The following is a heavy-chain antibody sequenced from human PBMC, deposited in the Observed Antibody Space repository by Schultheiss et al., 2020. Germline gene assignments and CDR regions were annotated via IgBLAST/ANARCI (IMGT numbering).Heavy chain of an antibody. Sequence: WGSLRLSCAASGFTFSSYAMHWVRQAPGKGLEWVAVISYDGSNKYYADSVKGRFTISRDNSKNTLYLQMNSLKTEDTAVYYCARDGFSTRSYYIDYWGQGTLVTVSS. CDR1: GFTFSSYA. CDR2: ISYDGSNK. CDR3: ARDGFSTRSYYIDY. D-gene: IGHD1-26*01. V-gene: IGHV3-30-3*01. J-gene: IGHJ4*02.